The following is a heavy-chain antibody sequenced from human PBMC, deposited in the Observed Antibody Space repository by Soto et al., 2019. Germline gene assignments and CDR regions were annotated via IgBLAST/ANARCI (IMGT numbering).Heavy chain of an antibody. D-gene: IGHD1-26*01. Sequence: PSETLSLTCAVYGGSFSGYYWSWIRQPPGKGLEWIGEINHSGSTNYNPSLKSRVTISVDTSKNQFSLKLSSVTAADTAVYYCPSGSYWSGFDYWGQGTLVTVSS. CDR1: GGSFSGYY. CDR2: INHSGST. CDR3: PSGSYWSGFDY. J-gene: IGHJ4*02. V-gene: IGHV4-34*01.